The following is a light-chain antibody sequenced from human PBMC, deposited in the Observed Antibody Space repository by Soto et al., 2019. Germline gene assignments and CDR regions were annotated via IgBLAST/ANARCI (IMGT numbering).Light chain of an antibody. V-gene: IGKV3-15*01. CDR2: GAS. CDR1: QRVSST. CDR3: QQYNNWPLYT. Sequence: EIWMTQSPATLSVSPGERPTLSCGPSQRVSSTLAWYQQKPDQAPRLLIYGASTRATGIPARFSGSGSGTEFTLTISSLQSEDFAVYYCQQYNNWPLYTFGQGTKLEIK. J-gene: IGKJ2*01.